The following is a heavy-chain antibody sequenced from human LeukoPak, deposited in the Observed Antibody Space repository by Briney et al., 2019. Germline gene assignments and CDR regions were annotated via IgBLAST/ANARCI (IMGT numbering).Heavy chain of an antibody. Sequence: SETLSLTCTVSGGSISSYYWSWIRQPAGKGLEWIGRIYTSGSTNYNPSLKSRVTMAVDTSKNQFSLKLSSVTAADTAVYYCAGDTAMVIRAFDIWGQGTMVTVSS. CDR1: GGSISSYY. J-gene: IGHJ3*02. CDR2: IYTSGST. V-gene: IGHV4-4*07. CDR3: AGDTAMVIRAFDI. D-gene: IGHD5-18*01.